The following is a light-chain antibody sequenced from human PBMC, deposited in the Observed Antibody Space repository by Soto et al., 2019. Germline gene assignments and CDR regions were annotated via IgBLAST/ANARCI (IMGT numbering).Light chain of an antibody. CDR2: GAS. CDR1: QSITNNY. Sequence: EIVLTQSPGTLSLSPGERATLSCRASQSITNNYLAWYQQKPGQAPRLLIYGASSRATGIPLRFSGSGSGTDFTLTISRLEPEDFAVYYCHQYGGAGTFGQGTKVDIK. V-gene: IGKV3-20*01. J-gene: IGKJ1*01. CDR3: HQYGGAGT.